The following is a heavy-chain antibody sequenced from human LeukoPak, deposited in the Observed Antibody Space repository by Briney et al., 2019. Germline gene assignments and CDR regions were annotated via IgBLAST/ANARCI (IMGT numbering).Heavy chain of an antibody. J-gene: IGHJ4*02. CDR2: ITTSGGAK. CDR3: AKIRDGYKLPIFDY. D-gene: IGHD5-24*01. Sequence: QSGGSLRLSCAASGFTFSSYSMNWVRQAPGKGLEWISYITTSGGAKNYADSVKGRFTISRDNSKNTLYLQMNSLRAEDTAVYYCAKIRDGYKLPIFDYWGQGTLVTVSS. CDR1: GFTFSSYS. V-gene: IGHV3-48*01.